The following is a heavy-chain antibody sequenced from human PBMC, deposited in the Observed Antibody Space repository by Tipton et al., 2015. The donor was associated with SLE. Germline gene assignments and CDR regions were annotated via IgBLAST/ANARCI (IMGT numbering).Heavy chain of an antibody. J-gene: IGHJ3*02. CDR1: GYSISSGYY. CDR2: IDHSGST. CDR3: ARDMGDAFDI. Sequence: TLSLTCAVSGYSISSGYYWGWIRQPPGEGLEWIGEIDHSGSTNYNPSLKSRVTISVDTSKNQFSLKLSSVTAADTAVYYCARDMGDAFDIWGQGTMVTVSS. V-gene: IGHV4-38-2*02. D-gene: IGHD3-16*01.